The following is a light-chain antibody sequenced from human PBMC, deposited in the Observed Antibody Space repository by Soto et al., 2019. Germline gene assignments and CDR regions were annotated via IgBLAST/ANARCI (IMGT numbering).Light chain of an antibody. CDR1: QNIKVG. J-gene: IGKJ1*01. CDR3: QQYGANSPWT. CDR2: KAS. Sequence: DIKVTQSPSPLSPSLGNRVTINSRASQNIKVGLAWYQQKSGKAPKVLIYKASSLESGVPSRFSGSGSGTEFTLTISSLQTEDFATYYCQQYGANSPWTFGQGTKVEIK. V-gene: IGKV1-5*03.